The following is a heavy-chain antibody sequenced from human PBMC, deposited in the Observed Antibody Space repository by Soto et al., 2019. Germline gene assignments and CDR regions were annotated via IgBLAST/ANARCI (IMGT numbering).Heavy chain of an antibody. J-gene: IGHJ5*02. CDR2: INAGNGNT. D-gene: IGHD3-10*01. Sequence: GASVKVSCKASGYTFTSYAMYWVRQAPGQRLEWMGSINAGNGNTKYSQKFQGRVTITRDTSASTAYMELSSLRSEYTSVYYCAVLAPTIYYDGSGSPEYNWFDPWGQGTLVTVSS. CDR3: AVLAPTIYYDGSGSPEYNWFDP. CDR1: GYTFTSYA. V-gene: IGHV1-3*01.